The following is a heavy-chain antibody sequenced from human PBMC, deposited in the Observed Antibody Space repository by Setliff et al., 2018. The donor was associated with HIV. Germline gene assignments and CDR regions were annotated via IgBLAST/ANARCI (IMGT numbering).Heavy chain of an antibody. V-gene: IGHV3-21*01. J-gene: IGHJ4*02. CDR3: AREAPIQGVTYGFPHFDY. Sequence: PGGSLRLSCVVSGFGFASFLIHWARQAPGKGLGWVASISRDNFVRFYAYSVRGRFNVARENAQKSLFLQMNSLKADDTAFYYCAREAPIQGVTYGFPHFDYWGQGALVTVSS. CDR1: GFGFASFL. D-gene: IGHD3-10*01. CDR2: ISRDNFVR.